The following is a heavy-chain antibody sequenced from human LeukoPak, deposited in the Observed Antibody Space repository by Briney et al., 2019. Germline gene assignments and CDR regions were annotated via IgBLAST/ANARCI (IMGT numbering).Heavy chain of an antibody. CDR1: GFTFSRYW. CDR2: ISPDGSTT. CDR3: AKIAPGPDYGSGSYYNEADY. V-gene: IGHV3-74*03. D-gene: IGHD3-10*01. Sequence: GGSLRLSCAASGFTFSRYWMHWVRQAPGQGLMWVSRISPDGSTTLYADSVKGRFTISRDNAKNTLYLQMNSLGAEDTAVYYCAKIAPGPDYGSGSYYNEADYWGQGNLVTVSS. J-gene: IGHJ4*02.